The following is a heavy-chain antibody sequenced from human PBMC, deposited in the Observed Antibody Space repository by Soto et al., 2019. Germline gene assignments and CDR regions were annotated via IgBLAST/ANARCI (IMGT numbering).Heavy chain of an antibody. CDR3: ARARPYYYDSSGYGDD. Sequence: QVQLVQSGAEVKKPGASVKVSCKASGYTFTSYDINWVRQATGQGLEWMGWMNPNSGNTGYAQKFQGRVTMTRNTSIRTAYIELGSLRSEDAAVYYCARARPYYYDSSGYGDDWGQGTLVTVSS. D-gene: IGHD3-22*01. J-gene: IGHJ4*02. V-gene: IGHV1-8*01. CDR1: GYTFTSYD. CDR2: MNPNSGNT.